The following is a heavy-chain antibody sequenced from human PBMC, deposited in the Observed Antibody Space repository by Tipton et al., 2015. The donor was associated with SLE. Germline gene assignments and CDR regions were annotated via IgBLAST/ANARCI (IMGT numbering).Heavy chain of an antibody. CDR2: IDTSGYT. D-gene: IGHD2-15*01. V-gene: IGHV4-4*07. CDR1: GGSIRGYY. Sequence: GLVKPSETLSLTCSVSGGSIRGYYWSWIRQPAGKELQWIGRIDTSGYTNYNPSLRSRVTMSVDTSKNQFSLKVNSVTAADTAVYFCAREDVGYCNGGSCPFYIDHWGQGTLVTVSS. J-gene: IGHJ4*02. CDR3: AREDVGYCNGGSCPFYIDH.